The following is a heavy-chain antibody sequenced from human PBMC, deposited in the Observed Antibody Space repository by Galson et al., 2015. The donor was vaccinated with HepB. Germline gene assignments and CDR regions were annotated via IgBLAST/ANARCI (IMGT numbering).Heavy chain of an antibody. CDR2: TYYRSKWYN. J-gene: IGHJ4*02. CDR1: GDSVSSNSAA. CDR3: ARAGATIRGRGEFDY. Sequence: CAISGDSVSSNSAAWNWIRQSPSRGLEWLGRTYYRSKWYNDYAVSVKSRITINPDTSKNQFSLQLNSVTPEDTAVYYCARAGATIRGRGEFDYWGQGTLVTVSS. V-gene: IGHV6-1*01. D-gene: IGHD5-12*01.